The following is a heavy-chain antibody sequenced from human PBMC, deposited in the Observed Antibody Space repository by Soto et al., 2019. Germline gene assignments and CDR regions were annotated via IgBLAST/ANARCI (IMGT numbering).Heavy chain of an antibody. D-gene: IGHD3-10*01. CDR2: ISGSGGST. J-gene: IGHJ5*02. V-gene: IGHV3-23*01. CDR1: GFTFSSYA. Sequence: GGSLRLSCAASGFTFSSYAMSWVRQAPGKGLEWVSAISGSGGSTYYADSVKGRFTIARENSKNTLYLQNNSLRAEDTAAYSCATGGGSGSHYSRWFDPWGQGTLVTV. CDR3: ATGGGSGSHYSRWFDP.